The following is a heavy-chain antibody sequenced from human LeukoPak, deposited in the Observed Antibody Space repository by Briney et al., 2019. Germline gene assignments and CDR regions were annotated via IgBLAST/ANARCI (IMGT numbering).Heavy chain of an antibody. J-gene: IGHJ4*02. D-gene: IGHD6-13*01. V-gene: IGHV3-48*02. CDR2: MNSGSTI. CDR3: ARDPGSTAGFDY. Sequence: GGSLRLSCVASGFXFTSYSLNWVRQAPGKGLEWVSYMNSGSTIYYADSVKGRFTISRDNAKNSVFLQMNSLRDEDTAVYYRARDPGSTAGFDYWGQGTLVTVSS. CDR1: GFXFTSYS.